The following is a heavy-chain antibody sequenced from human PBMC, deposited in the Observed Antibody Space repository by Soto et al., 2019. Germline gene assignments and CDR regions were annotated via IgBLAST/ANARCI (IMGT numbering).Heavy chain of an antibody. Sequence: PXXSLSLSCAASGFTFSSYGMHWVRQAPGKGLVWVAVIKSDGSNMGYADSVKGRFTISRDNAKNTLYLQMNSLRAEDTAVYYCAVIPRPGDGFDIWGQGTMVTVSS. CDR2: IKSDGSNM. D-gene: IGHD2-21*01. CDR1: GFTFSSYG. V-gene: IGHV3-74*01. CDR3: AVIPRPGDGFDI. J-gene: IGHJ3*02.